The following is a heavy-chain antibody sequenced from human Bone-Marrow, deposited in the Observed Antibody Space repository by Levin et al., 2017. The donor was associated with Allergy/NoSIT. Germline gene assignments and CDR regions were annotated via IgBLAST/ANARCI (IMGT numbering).Heavy chain of an antibody. J-gene: IGHJ4*02. CDR2: ISYSGSA. V-gene: IGHV4-61*01. CDR3: ARDVVGTTGGIRI. Sequence: MASETLSLTCSVSGDSVESANYFWTWIRQPPGKGLEWVGHISYSGSAQYNSSLNSRVSISMDTSQNQFSLRLNSVTAADTASYFCARDVVGTTGGIRIWGRGTLVTVSS. CDR1: GDSVESANYF. D-gene: IGHD1-26*01.